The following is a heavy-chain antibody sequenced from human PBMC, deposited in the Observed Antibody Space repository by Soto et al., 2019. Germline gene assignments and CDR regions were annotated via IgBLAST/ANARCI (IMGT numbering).Heavy chain of an antibody. J-gene: IGHJ4*02. CDR2: ISGSGGST. CDR1: GFTFSSYA. V-gene: IGHV3-23*01. Sequence: TXVSLRLSGAASGFTFSSYAMSWVRQAPGKGLEWVSAISGSGGSTYYADSVKGRFTISRDNSKNTLYLQMNSLRAEDTAVYYCAKRGYSSGWEVGYYFDYWGQGTLVTVSS. D-gene: IGHD6-19*01. CDR3: AKRGYSSGWEVGYYFDY.